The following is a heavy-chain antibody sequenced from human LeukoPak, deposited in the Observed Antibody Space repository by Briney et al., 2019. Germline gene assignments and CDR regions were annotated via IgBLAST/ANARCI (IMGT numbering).Heavy chain of an antibody. Sequence: PSETLSLTCSVSGDSISSSSWTWIRQSPGEGLESLGYIANNGNAKYKSSFEGRVTMSVDTSKSQFSLTLSSVTAADTAVYYCAKSPGVTASRFYFDYWGQGALVTVSS. V-gene: IGHV4-59*08. CDR3: AKSPGVTASRFYFDY. J-gene: IGHJ4*02. CDR2: IANNGNA. CDR1: GDSISSSS. D-gene: IGHD2-21*02.